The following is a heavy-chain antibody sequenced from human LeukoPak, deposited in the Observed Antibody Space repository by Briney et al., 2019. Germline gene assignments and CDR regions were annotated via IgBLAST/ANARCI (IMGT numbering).Heavy chain of an antibody. CDR2: VYYSGTT. J-gene: IGHJ4*02. Sequence: SETLSLTCTVSGGSISSYFWSWVRQPPGKGLEWIGYVYYSGTTNYNPSLKSRVTISVDTSKNQFSLKLSSVTAADTAVYYCARARYGYYDSSGYCDYWGQGTLVTVSS. D-gene: IGHD3-22*01. V-gene: IGHV4-59*01. CDR3: ARARYGYYDSSGYCDY. CDR1: GGSISSYF.